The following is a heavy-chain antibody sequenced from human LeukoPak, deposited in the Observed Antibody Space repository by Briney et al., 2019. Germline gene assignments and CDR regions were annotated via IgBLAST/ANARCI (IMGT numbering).Heavy chain of an antibody. CDR3: ARGSYFFDY. CDR1: GFTFSSYW. J-gene: IGHJ4*02. V-gene: IGHV3-74*01. CDR2: ISSDGSIT. Sequence: KTGGSLRLSCAASGFTFSSYWMHWVRQAPGRGLVWVSRISSDGSITSYADSVKGRFTISRDNAKNTLYLQMNSPRAEDTAVYYCARGSYFFDYWGQGTLVTVSS. D-gene: IGHD1-26*01.